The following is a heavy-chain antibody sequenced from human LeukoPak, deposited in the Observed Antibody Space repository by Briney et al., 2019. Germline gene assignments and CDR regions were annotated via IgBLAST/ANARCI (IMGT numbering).Heavy chain of an antibody. CDR2: IYGDGSFT. Sequence: GGSLRLSCAASGFTFSSYAMSWVRQAPGKGLVWVALIYGDGSFTRYADSVKGRFTISRDNAKNSLYLQMNSLRAEDTAMYFCARPYYYHRGEAFDIWGRGTMVTVSS. D-gene: IGHD3-10*01. V-gene: IGHV3-74*01. J-gene: IGHJ3*02. CDR1: GFTFSSYA. CDR3: ARPYYYHRGEAFDI.